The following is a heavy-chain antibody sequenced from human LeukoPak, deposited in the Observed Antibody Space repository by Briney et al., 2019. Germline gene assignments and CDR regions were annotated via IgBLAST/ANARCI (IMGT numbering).Heavy chain of an antibody. CDR2: INPVESET. CDR1: GYLFTEHW. D-gene: IGHD2-2*01. V-gene: IGHV5-51*01. Sequence: PGESLQISCKGSGYLFTEHWIAWVRQLPGKGLECMGIINPVESETRYSPSFQGQVTISVDKSITTASLQWSSLRASDTAMYYCARQGSSTTSWQTIDYWGQGTLVSVSS. J-gene: IGHJ4*02. CDR3: ARQGSSTTSWQTIDY.